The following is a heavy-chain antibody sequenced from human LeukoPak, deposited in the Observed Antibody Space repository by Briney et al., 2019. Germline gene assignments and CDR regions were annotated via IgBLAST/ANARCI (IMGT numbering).Heavy chain of an antibody. D-gene: IGHD3-3*01. CDR3: ARRSTIFGVVIP. CDR2: IYYSGST. V-gene: IGHV4-39*01. CDR1: GGSISSSSYY. J-gene: IGHJ4*02. Sequence: KSSETLSLTCTVSGGSISSSSYYWGWIRQPPGKGLEWIGSIYYSGSTYYNPSLKSRVTISVDTSKNQFSLKLSSVTAADTAVYYCARRSTIFGVVIPWGQGTLVTVSS.